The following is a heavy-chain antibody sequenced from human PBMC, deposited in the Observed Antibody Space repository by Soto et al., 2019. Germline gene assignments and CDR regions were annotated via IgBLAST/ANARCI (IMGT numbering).Heavy chain of an antibody. V-gene: IGHV3-30-3*01. CDR3: ARDQEGDIVVVVAVSGAFDI. D-gene: IGHD2-15*01. Sequence: QVQLVESGGGVVQPGRSLRLSCAASGFTFSRYAMHWVRQAPGKGLEWVAVISYDGSNKYYADSVKGRFTISRDNSKNTLYLQMNSLRAEDTAVYYCARDQEGDIVVVVAVSGAFDIWGQGTMVTVSS. CDR2: ISYDGSNK. J-gene: IGHJ3*02. CDR1: GFTFSRYA.